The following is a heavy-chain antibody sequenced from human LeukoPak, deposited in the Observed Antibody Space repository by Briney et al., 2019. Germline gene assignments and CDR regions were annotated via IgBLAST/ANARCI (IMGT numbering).Heavy chain of an antibody. CDR2: IYTSGST. J-gene: IGHJ6*02. CDR1: GDSISSYY. CDR3: ATEQLVSDYGMDV. V-gene: IGHV4-4*07. Sequence: SETLSLTCTVSGDSISSYYWSWIRQPAGKGLEWIGRIYTSGSTNYNPSLKSRVTMSVDTSKNQFSLKLSSVTAADTAVYYCATEQLVSDYGMDVWGQGTTVTVSS. D-gene: IGHD6-6*01.